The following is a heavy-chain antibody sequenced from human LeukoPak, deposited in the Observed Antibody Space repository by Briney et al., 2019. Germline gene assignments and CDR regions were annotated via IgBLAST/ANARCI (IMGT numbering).Heavy chain of an antibody. CDR3: ARGSNIAAAGSLFLYYYYYMDV. J-gene: IGHJ6*03. D-gene: IGHD6-13*01. CDR2: ISAYNGNT. Sequence: ASVKVSCKASGYTFTSYGISWVRQAPGQGLEWMGWISAYNGNTNYAQKLQGRVTMTTDTSTSTAYMELRSLRSDDTAVYYCARGSNIAAAGSLFLYYYYYMDVWGKGTTVTVSS. V-gene: IGHV1-18*01. CDR1: GYTFTSYG.